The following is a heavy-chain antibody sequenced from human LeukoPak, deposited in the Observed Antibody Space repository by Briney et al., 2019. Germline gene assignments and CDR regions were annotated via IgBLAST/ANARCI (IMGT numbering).Heavy chain of an antibody. Sequence: PGGSLRLSCAASGLTFSSYAMSWVRQAPGKGLEWVSAISGSGGSTYYADSVKGRFTISRDNSKNPLYLQMNSLRAEDTAVYYCAKDGASSWFPGDWFDPWGQGTLVTVSS. CDR2: ISGSGGST. J-gene: IGHJ5*02. V-gene: IGHV3-23*01. D-gene: IGHD6-13*01. CDR3: AKDGASSWFPGDWFDP. CDR1: GLTFSSYA.